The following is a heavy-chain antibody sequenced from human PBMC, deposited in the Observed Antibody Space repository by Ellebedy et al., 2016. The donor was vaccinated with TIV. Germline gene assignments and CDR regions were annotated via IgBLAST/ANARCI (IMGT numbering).Heavy chain of an antibody. J-gene: IGHJ4*02. D-gene: IGHD4-17*01. CDR2: IHPSGST. CDR1: GGSISSSSYY. V-gene: IGHV4-39*02. Sequence: SETLSLTCTVSGGSISSSSYYWTWIRQPPGRGLEWIGEIHPSGSTTYNSSLQSRVAMSVDTSKSHFSLKLSSVTAADTAVYYCARGPDYAKSGYWGQGTQVTVSS. CDR3: ARGPDYAKSGY.